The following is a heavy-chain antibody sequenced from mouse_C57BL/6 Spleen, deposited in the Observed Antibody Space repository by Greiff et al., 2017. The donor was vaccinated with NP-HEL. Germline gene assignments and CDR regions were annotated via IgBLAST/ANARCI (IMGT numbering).Heavy chain of an antibody. CDR3: APHYYGSSWGYAMDY. V-gene: IGHV14-2*01. CDR1: GFNIKDYY. CDR2: IDPEDGET. J-gene: IGHJ4*01. Sequence: EVHLVESGAELVKPGASVKLSCTASGFNIKDYYMHWVKQRTEQGLEWIGRIDPEDGETKYAPKFQGKATITADTSSNTAYLQLSSLTSEDTAVYYCAPHYYGSSWGYAMDYWGQGTSVTVSS. D-gene: IGHD1-1*01.